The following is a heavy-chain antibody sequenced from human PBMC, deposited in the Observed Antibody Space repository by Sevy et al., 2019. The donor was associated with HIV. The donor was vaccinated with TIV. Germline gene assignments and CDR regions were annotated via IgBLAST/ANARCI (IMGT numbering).Heavy chain of an antibody. Sequence: GGSLRLSCAASGFTFSSYSMNWVRQAPGKGLEWVSSISSSSSYIYYADSVKGRFTISRDNAKNSLYLQMNSLRAEDTAVYYCARGQTIFGVVKWGCDYWGQGTLVSVSS. J-gene: IGHJ4*02. D-gene: IGHD3-3*01. CDR2: ISSSSSYI. V-gene: IGHV3-21*01. CDR1: GFTFSSYS. CDR3: ARGQTIFGVVKWGCDY.